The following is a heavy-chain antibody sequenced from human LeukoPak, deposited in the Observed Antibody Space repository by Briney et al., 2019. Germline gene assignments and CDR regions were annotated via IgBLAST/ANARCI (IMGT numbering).Heavy chain of an antibody. J-gene: IGHJ5*02. CDR3: ARNGQLLSGGNWFDP. CDR2: INPNNGDT. V-gene: IGHV1-2*02. D-gene: IGHD2-2*01. Sequence: ASVKVSCKASGYIFNGYYIHWVRQAPGQGPEWMGWINPNNGDTKCAQKFKGRVTMTRDTSISTAYMKLSSLRSDDTAFYYCARNGQLLSGGNWFDPWGQGALVTVSS. CDR1: GYIFNGYY.